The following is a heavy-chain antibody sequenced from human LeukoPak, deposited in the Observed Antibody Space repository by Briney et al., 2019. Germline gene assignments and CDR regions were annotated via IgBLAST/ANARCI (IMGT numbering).Heavy chain of an antibody. CDR3: ARIYITGTTLWSSYYYYYMDV. Sequence: PSETLSLTYTVSGGSISSYYWSWIRQPPGKGLEWIGYIYYSGSTNYNPSLKSRVTISVDTSKNQFSLKLSSVTAADTAVYYCARIYITGTTLWSSYYYYYMDVWGKGTTVTVSS. J-gene: IGHJ6*03. CDR2: IYYSGST. CDR1: GGSISSYY. D-gene: IGHD1-7*01. V-gene: IGHV4-59*01.